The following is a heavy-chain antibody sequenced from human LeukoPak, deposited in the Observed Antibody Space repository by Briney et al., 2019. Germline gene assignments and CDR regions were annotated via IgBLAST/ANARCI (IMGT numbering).Heavy chain of an antibody. CDR3: ARDRSGYPYSTYFFDY. CDR1: GYTFTTYG. J-gene: IGHJ4*02. V-gene: IGHV1-18*01. Sequence: ASVKVSCKASGYTFTTYGVSWVRQAPGQGLEWMGWISADNGKTSYAQNVQGRVTMTTDTFTSTAYMELRSLRSDDTAVYYCARDRSGYPYSTYFFDYWGQGTLVTVSS. D-gene: IGHD3-3*01. CDR2: ISADNGKT.